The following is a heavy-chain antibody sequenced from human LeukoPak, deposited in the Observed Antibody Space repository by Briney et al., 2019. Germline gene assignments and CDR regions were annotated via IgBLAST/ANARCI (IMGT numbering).Heavy chain of an antibody. J-gene: IGHJ4*02. CDR1: GGSVSSGSYY. CDR2: IYYSGST. V-gene: IGHV4-61*01. CDR3: AREDY. Sequence: SETLSLTCTVSGGSVSSGSYYWSWIRQPPGKGLEWIGYIYYSGSTNYNPSLKSRVTISVDTSKNQFSLKLSSVTAADTAVYYCAREDYWGQGTLVTVSS.